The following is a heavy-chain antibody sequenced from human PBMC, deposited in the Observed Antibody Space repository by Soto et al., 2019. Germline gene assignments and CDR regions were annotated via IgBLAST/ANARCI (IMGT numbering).Heavy chain of an antibody. CDR2: IRSKGDNYAT. CDR3: TERVYYDNRVFDY. J-gene: IGHJ4*02. D-gene: IGHD3-16*01. Sequence: EVQLVESGGGLVQPGGSLKLSCAASGFTFSGSAMHWVRQASGKGLEWVGRIRSKGDNYATSYAASVKGRFTISREDSTNTAYRQMDCLKTEDTAVYYCTERVYYDNRVFDYWSQVPLATVSS. CDR1: GFTFSGSA. V-gene: IGHV3-73*01.